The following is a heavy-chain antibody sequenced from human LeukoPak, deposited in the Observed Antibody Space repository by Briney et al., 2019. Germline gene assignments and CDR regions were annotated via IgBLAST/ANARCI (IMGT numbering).Heavy chain of an antibody. Sequence: PGGSLRLSCAASGFTFNNYYMSWIRQAPGKGLDWISYIGSTVSTTYYADSVKGRFTISRDNAKNSLYLQMNSLRAEDTAVYYCAKQVREYSSSWYYFDYWGQGTLVTVSS. CDR2: IGSTVSTT. D-gene: IGHD6-13*01. CDR3: AKQVREYSSSWYYFDY. V-gene: IGHV3-11*01. CDR1: GFTFNNYY. J-gene: IGHJ4*02.